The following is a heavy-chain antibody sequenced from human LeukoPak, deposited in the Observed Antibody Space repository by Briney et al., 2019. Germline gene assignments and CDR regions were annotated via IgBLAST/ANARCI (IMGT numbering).Heavy chain of an antibody. CDR1: GGSISSGSYY. D-gene: IGHD2-15*01. CDR2: IYTSGST. J-gene: IGHJ6*03. Sequence: PSETLSLTCTVSGGSISSGSYYWSWIRQPAGKGLEWIGRIYTSGSTNYNPSHKSRVTISVDTSKNQFSLKLSSVTAADTAVYYCARGYCSGGSCYSYYYYNYMDVWGKGTTVTVSS. V-gene: IGHV4-61*02. CDR3: ARGYCSGGSCYSYYYYNYMDV.